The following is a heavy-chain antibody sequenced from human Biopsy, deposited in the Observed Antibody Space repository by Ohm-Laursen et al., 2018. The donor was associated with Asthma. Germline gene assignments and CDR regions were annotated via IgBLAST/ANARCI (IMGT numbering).Heavy chain of an antibody. V-gene: IGHV3-53*01. CDR1: GFAVSRDY. J-gene: IGHJ4*02. CDR3: SRVDSSNWSHYYFDY. Sequence: SLRLSCTATGFAVSRDYMFWVRQAPGKGLEWVSVIYSGGTSHTADSVRGRFTISRDYSKNTLYLQMHSLRAEDTAIYYYSRVDSSNWSHYYFDYWGQGTLVTVSS. D-gene: IGHD3-22*01. CDR2: IYSGGTS.